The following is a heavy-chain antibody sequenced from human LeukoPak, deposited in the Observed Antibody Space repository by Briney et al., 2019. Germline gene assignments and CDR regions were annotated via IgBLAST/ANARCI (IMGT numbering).Heavy chain of an antibody. V-gene: IGHV1-18*01. J-gene: IGHJ5*02. CDR2: TSAYNGNT. D-gene: IGHD2-8*01. CDR3: ARSCTNGVYYKMSWFDP. CDR1: GYTFTSYG. Sequence: ASVKVSCKASGYTFTSYGISWVRQAPGQGLEWMGWTSAYNGNTNYAQKLQGRVTMTTDTSTSTAYMELRSLRSDDTAVYYCARSCTNGVYYKMSWFDPWGQGTLVTVSS.